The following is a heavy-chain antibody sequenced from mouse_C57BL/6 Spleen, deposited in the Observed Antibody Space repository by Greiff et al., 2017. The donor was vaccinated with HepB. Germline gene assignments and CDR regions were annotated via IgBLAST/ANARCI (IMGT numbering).Heavy chain of an antibody. J-gene: IGHJ2*01. D-gene: IGHD4-1*01. Sequence: QVQLKESGAELVRPGTSVKVSCKASGYAFTNYLIEWVKQRPGQGLEWIGVINPGSGGTNYNEKFKGKATLTADKSSSTAYMQLSSLTSEDSAVYFCARHWDGLDYWGQGTTLTVSS. CDR1: GYAFTNYL. CDR3: ARHWDGLDY. V-gene: IGHV1-54*01. CDR2: INPGSGGT.